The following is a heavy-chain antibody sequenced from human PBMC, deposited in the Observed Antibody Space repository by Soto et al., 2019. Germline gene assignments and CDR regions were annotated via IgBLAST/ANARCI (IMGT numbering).Heavy chain of an antibody. V-gene: IGHV3-30*03. CDR1: EFTFSSYG. CDR3: ARDTYYHDSSGYYVFEY. CDR2: ISYDGNNK. D-gene: IGHD3-22*01. Sequence: QVQLVESGGGVVQPGRSLTLSCAASEFTFSSYGIHWVRQAPGKGLEWVAIISYDGNNKQYADSVKGRFTISRDNSKSTVHLQMNSLRVEDTAVYYCARDTYYHDSSGYYVFEYWGQGTLVTVSS. J-gene: IGHJ4*02.